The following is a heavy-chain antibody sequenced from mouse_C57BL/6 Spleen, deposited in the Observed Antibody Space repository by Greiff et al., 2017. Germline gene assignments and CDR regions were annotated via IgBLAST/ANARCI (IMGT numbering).Heavy chain of an antibody. D-gene: IGHD2-5*01. CDR1: GYTFTSYW. Sequence: QVQLKQPGAELVKPGASVKLSCKASGYTFTSYWMHWVKQRPGQGLEWIGMIHPNSGSTNYNEKFKSKATLTVDKSSSTAYMQLSSLTSEDSAVYYCAHSNLGFAYWGQGTLVTVSA. CDR2: IHPNSGST. J-gene: IGHJ3*01. V-gene: IGHV1-64*01. CDR3: AHSNLGFAY.